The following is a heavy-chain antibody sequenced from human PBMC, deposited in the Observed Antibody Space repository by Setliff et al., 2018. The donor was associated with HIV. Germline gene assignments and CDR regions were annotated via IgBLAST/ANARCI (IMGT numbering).Heavy chain of an antibody. CDR2: IWYDGSKT. D-gene: IGHD6-19*01. V-gene: IGHV3-30*02. CDR3: AKDSEAVAVKYYYMDV. J-gene: IGHJ6*03. CDR1: GFTFSSYG. Sequence: GSLRLSCAASGFTFSSYGMHWVRQAPGKGLEWVAFIWYDGSKTYYADSVQGRFTISRDTPSNTVYLQMNSLRAEDTALYYCAKDSEAVAVKYYYMDVWGRGTTVTVSS.